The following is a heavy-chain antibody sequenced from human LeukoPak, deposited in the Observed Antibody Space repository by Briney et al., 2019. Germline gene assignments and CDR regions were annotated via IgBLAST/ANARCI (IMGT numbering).Heavy chain of an antibody. CDR2: IYHSGST. Sequence: SETLSLTCVVSGGSISSSNWWSWVRQTPGKGLEWIGEIYHSGSTNYSPSLRSRVTISIDKSNNLFSLKLSSVTAADTAVYYCARARQPYYYYGMDVWGQGTTVTVSS. J-gene: IGHJ6*02. CDR3: ARARQPYYYYGMDV. CDR1: GGSISSSNW. V-gene: IGHV4-4*02. D-gene: IGHD5-18*01.